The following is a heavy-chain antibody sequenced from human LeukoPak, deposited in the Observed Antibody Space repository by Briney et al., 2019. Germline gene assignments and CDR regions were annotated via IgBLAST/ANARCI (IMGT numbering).Heavy chain of an antibody. V-gene: IGHV1-2*02. D-gene: IGHD4-17*01. CDR1: GYIFTGYY. Sequence: ASVKVSCKASGYIFTGYYIHWVRQAPGQGLEWMGWINPNTGATNYAQKFQGRVTMTRDTSISTAYMELSRLRSDDTAVYYCARDGGATVTNFDYWGQGTLVTVSS. CDR3: ARDGGATVTNFDY. J-gene: IGHJ4*02. CDR2: INPNTGAT.